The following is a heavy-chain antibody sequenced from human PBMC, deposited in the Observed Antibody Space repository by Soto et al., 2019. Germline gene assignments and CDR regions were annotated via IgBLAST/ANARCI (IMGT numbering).Heavy chain of an antibody. J-gene: IGHJ5*02. Sequence: ASVKVSCKASGYTFTSYGISWVRQAPGQGLEWMGWISAYNGNTNYAQKLQGRVTMTTDTSTSTAYMELRSLRSDDTAVYYCARDRAYDFGSGYGESCFDPWGKGTQVTASS. CDR2: ISAYNGNT. CDR3: ARDRAYDFGSGYGESCFDP. V-gene: IGHV1-18*01. D-gene: IGHD3-3*01. CDR1: GYTFTSYG.